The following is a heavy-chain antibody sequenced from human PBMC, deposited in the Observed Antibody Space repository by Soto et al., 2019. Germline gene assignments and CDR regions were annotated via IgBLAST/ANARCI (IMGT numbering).Heavy chain of an antibody. J-gene: IGHJ4*02. Sequence: QVQLVESGGGVVQPGRSLRLSCAASGFTFSSYGMHWVRQAPGKGLEWVAVIWDDGSNKYYADSVKGRFTISRDNSKNTLYLQMNSLRAEDTAVYYCARAPLYDILTGPTDYWGQGTLVTVSS. D-gene: IGHD3-9*01. CDR2: IWDDGSNK. CDR1: GFTFSSYG. V-gene: IGHV3-33*01. CDR3: ARAPLYDILTGPTDY.